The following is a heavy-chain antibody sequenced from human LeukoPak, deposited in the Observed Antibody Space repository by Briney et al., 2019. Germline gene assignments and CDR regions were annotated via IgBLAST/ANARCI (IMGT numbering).Heavy chain of an antibody. Sequence: ASVKVSCKAAGYTFTGYYMHWVRQAPGQGLEWMGWINPNSGGTNYAQKFQGRVTITRDTSISTAYMELRRLSSDDTAVYYCARDLSGSFALGYWGQGTLVTVSS. V-gene: IGHV1-2*02. CDR3: ARDLSGSFALGY. CDR1: GYTFTGYY. CDR2: INPNSGGT. D-gene: IGHD1-26*01. J-gene: IGHJ4*02.